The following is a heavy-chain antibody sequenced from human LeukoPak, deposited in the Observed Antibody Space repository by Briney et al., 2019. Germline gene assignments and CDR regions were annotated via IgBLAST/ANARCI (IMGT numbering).Heavy chain of an antibody. J-gene: IGHJ4*02. Sequence: PGGSLRLSCTASGFYFVGYTMHWLRQAPGRRPEWLTFMSFDGSNRYDADSVRGRFTISRDNSRNTVYLQMNSLRDEDTAIYYCARLADGTFDYWGQGTLVTVSS. CDR1: GFYFVGYT. D-gene: IGHD1-1*01. CDR3: ARLADGTFDY. CDR2: MSFDGSNR. V-gene: IGHV3-30-3*01.